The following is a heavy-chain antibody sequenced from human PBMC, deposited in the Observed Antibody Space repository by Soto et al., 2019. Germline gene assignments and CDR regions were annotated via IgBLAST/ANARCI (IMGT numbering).Heavy chain of an antibody. CDR3: VRDIR. V-gene: IGHV3-74*03. Sequence: EVQLVESGGGLVQPGGSLRPSCAASGFTFSSQWMYWVRQSPGKGPVWVSYINSDGSRIAYADSVKGRFTISRDNAKNTLYLQMNSLRVEDTAVYYCVRDIRWGRGTLVTVSS. J-gene: IGHJ4*02. CDR2: INSDGSRI. CDR1: GFTFSSQW.